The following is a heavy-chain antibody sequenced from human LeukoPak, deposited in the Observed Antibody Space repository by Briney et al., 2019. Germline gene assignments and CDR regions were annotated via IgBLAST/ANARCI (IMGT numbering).Heavy chain of an antibody. J-gene: IGHJ4*02. Sequence: ASVKVSCKASGYTFTTYGVSWVRQAPGQGLEWMGWINPNSGVTNYAQKFQGRVTMTRDTSISTAYMELSRLRSDDTAVYYCARDRSYYDSSGRFDYWGQGTLVTVSS. V-gene: IGHV1-2*02. CDR1: GYTFTTYG. CDR3: ARDRSYYDSSGRFDY. CDR2: INPNSGVT. D-gene: IGHD3-22*01.